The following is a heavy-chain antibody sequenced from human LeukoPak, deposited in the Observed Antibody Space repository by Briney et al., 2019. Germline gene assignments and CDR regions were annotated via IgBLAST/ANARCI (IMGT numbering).Heavy chain of an antibody. CDR2: IKQDGSDT. D-gene: IGHD5-12*01. CDR3: ATSGYSGYGIDN. V-gene: IGHV3-7*03. CDR1: GFTFSSYW. Sequence: GGSLRLSCAVSGFTFSSYWMTWVRQAPGKGLEWVANIKQDGSDTYSVDSVKGRFTISRDNAKNSQYLEMNSLRVEDTAVYYCATSGYSGYGIDNWGQGTLVAVSS. J-gene: IGHJ4*02.